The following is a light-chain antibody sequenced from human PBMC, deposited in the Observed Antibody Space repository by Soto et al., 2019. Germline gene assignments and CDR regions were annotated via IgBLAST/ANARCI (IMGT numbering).Light chain of an antibody. CDR1: QSISSY. V-gene: IGKV1-39*01. CDR2: AAS. CDR3: QQSYSTPPYT. Sequence: DIQMTQSPSSLYASVGDRVTITCRASQSISSYLNWYQQKPGKAPKLLIYAASSLQSGVPSRFSGSGSGTDFTLTISSLQPEDFATYYCQQSYSTPPYTFGQGTKLEIK. J-gene: IGKJ2*01.